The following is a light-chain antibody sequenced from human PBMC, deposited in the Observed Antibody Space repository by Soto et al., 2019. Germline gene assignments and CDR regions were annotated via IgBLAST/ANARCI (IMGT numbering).Light chain of an antibody. CDR1: SGIIASNY. CDR3: QSYDSSNHVV. V-gene: IGLV6-57*04. Sequence: NFILTQPHSVSESPGKTVTISCTRSSGIIASNYVQWYQQRPGSAPTTVIYEDNQRPSGVPDRFSGSIDSSSNSASLTISGLKTEDEADYYCQSYDSSNHVVFGGGTKVTVL. CDR2: EDN. J-gene: IGLJ2*01.